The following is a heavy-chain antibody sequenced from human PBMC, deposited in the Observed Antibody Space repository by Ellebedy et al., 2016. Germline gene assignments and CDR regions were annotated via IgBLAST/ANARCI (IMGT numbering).Heavy chain of an antibody. D-gene: IGHD6-6*01. V-gene: IGHV1-69*13. J-gene: IGHJ6*03. Sequence: PVKVSCXASGGALSSYAVIWVRQAPGQGLEWMGGIIPLFDITNYAPKFQGRVTTAADESTRTVYMELSSLRSEDTAVYYCARGVAPALYSSSSSGEYYMDVWGKGTTVTVSS. CDR3: ARGVAPALYSSSSSGEYYMDV. CDR1: GGALSSYA. CDR2: IIPLFDIT.